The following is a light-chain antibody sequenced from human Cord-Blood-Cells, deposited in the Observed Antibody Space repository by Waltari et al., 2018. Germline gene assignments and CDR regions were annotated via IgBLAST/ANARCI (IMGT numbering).Light chain of an antibody. V-gene: IGKV1-39*01. CDR2: AAS. Sequence: DIQMTQSTSSLSASVGDRVTITFRASQSISSYLNWNQQKPGNAPKLLIYAASSVQSGVPSRFSGSGSGTDFTLTISSLQPEEFATYSCKQSYSTPYTFGQGTKLEIK. CDR1: QSISSY. CDR3: KQSYSTPYT. J-gene: IGKJ2*01.